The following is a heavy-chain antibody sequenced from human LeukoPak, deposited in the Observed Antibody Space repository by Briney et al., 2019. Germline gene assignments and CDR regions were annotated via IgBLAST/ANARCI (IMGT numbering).Heavy chain of an antibody. J-gene: IGHJ4*02. CDR1: GFSFDDYG. D-gene: IGHD5-12*01. Sequence: GSLRLSCAASGFSFDDYGMSWVRQAPGQGLEWVSGINWNGGSTGYADSVKGRFTISRDNAKNSLYLQMSSLRAEDTAVYYCARYGLRNLFDYWGQGTLVTVSS. V-gene: IGHV3-20*04. CDR2: INWNGGST. CDR3: ARYGLRNLFDY.